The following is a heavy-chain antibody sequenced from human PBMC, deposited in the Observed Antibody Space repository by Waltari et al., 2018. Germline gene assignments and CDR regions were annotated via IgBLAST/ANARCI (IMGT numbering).Heavy chain of an antibody. CDR2: IYTSGGT. J-gene: IGHJ6*03. CDR1: GGSISSYY. D-gene: IGHD4-4*01. CDR3: ARSPHYSNYASILYYYYMDV. Sequence: QVQLQESGPGLVKPSETLSLTCTVSGGSISSYYWSWIRQPAGKGREWIGRIYTSGGTNFNPSLKSRVTMSVDTSKNQFSLKLSSVTAADTAVYYCARSPHYSNYASILYYYYMDVWGKGTTVTISS. V-gene: IGHV4-4*07.